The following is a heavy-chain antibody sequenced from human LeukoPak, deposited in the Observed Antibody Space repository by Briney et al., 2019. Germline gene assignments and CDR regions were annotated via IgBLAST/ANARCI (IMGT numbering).Heavy chain of an antibody. D-gene: IGHD1-26*01. Sequence: GGSLRLSCAASGFTFSIYSMNWIRQAPGKGLEWVSYISSSGSTIYYADSVKGRFTISRDNAKNSLYLQMNSLRAEDTAVYYCARAGGSYSQGAFDIWGQGTMVTVSS. CDR1: GFTFSIYS. CDR2: ISSSGSTI. J-gene: IGHJ3*02. CDR3: ARAGGSYSQGAFDI. V-gene: IGHV3-48*04.